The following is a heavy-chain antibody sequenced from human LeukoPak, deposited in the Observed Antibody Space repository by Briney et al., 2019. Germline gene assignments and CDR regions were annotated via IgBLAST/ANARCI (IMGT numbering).Heavy chain of an antibody. CDR1: GGSISSYY. CDR3: ARDKGYYGSGSFLFDY. CDR2: IYYSGGT. J-gene: IGHJ4*02. V-gene: IGHV4-59*01. Sequence: SETLSLTCTLSGGSISSYYWSWVRLPPGKGLEWIGYIYYSGGTNYNPSLKSRVTISVDTSKNQFSLRLSSVTAADTAVYYCARDKGYYGSGSFLFDYWGRGTLVTVSS. D-gene: IGHD3-10*01.